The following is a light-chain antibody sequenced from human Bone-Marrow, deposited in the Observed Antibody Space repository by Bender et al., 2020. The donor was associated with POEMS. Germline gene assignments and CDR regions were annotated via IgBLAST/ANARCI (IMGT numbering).Light chain of an antibody. J-gene: IGLJ3*02. CDR2: GYN. V-gene: IGLV1-40*01. CDR1: SSNTGSGYD. Sequence: QSVLTQPPSVSAAPGQTVSISCTGSSSNTGSGYDINWYQHLPGTAPKLLIYGYNNRPSGVPDRFSGSKSGTSASLAITGLQAEDEGDYHCNSYTTSSSWVFGGGTKVTVL. CDR3: NSYTTSSSWV.